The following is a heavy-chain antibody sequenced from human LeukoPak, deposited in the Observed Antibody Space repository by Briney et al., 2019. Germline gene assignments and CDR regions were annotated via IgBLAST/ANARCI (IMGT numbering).Heavy chain of an antibody. V-gene: IGHV1-2*02. CDR3: ARDLGTVTKNAFDM. D-gene: IGHD4-17*01. CDR2: INSNRGNT. CDR1: GYTFIGYY. J-gene: IGHJ3*02. Sequence: ASVKVSCKASGYTFIGYYIHWMRQAPGQGLEWMGWINSNRGNTNYPQKFQGRVTMTRDTSITTAYMEVSSLRSDDTAVYYCARDLGTVTKNAFDMWGQGTMVTVSS.